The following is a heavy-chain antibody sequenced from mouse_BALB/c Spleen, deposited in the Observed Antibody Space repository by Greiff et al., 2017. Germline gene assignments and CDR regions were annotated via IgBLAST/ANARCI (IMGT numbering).Heavy chain of an antibody. CDR2: ISSGSSTI. Sequence: EVNVVESGGGLVQPGGSRKLSCAASGFTFSSFGMHWVRQAPEKGLEWVAYISSGSSTIYYADTVKGRFTISRDNPKNTLFLQMTSLRSEDTAMYYCARSGYYGNYGAMDYWGQGTSVTVSS. V-gene: IGHV5-17*02. J-gene: IGHJ4*01. CDR3: ARSGYYGNYGAMDY. D-gene: IGHD2-1*01. CDR1: GFTFSSFG.